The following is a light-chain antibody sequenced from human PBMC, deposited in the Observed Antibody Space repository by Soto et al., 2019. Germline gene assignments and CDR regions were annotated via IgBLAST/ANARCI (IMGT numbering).Light chain of an antibody. Sequence: QSALTQPASVSGSPGQSITISCTGTSRDVGGYNYVAWYQQHTGKTPKLMISEVSNRPSGVSNRFSGDKSDNTASLTISGLQAEDEADYYCGSYTRSSTLVFGGGTQLTVL. V-gene: IGLV2-14*01. J-gene: IGLJ2*01. CDR3: GSYTRSSTLV. CDR1: SRDVGGYNY. CDR2: EVS.